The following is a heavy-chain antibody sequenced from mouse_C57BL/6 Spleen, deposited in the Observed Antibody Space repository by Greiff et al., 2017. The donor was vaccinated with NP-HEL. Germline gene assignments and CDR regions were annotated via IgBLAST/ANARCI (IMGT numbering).Heavy chain of an antibody. V-gene: IGHV1-72*01. CDR2: IDPNSGGT. J-gene: IGHJ1*03. D-gene: IGHD1-1*01. Sequence: PGRGLEWTGRIDPNSGGTKYNEKFKSKATLTVDKLSSTAYMQLSSLTSEDAAVYDCARPITTVVARDWYFDVWGTGTTVTVAS. CDR3: ARPITTVVARDWYFDV.